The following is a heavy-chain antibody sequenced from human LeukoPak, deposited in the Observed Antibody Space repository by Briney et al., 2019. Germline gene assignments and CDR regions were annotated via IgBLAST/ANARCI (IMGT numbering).Heavy chain of an antibody. J-gene: IGHJ3*02. CDR2: IKEDGSEK. Sequence: GGSLRLSCAASGFTFRSYWMSWVRQAPGKGLEWVANIKEDGSEKYYLDSVKGRFTISRDNAKNSLYLQMYSLRAEDTAVYYCARIPRATAVDAFDIWGQGTTVIVFS. V-gene: IGHV3-7*01. CDR1: GFTFRSYW. CDR3: ARIPRATAVDAFDI. D-gene: IGHD2-21*02.